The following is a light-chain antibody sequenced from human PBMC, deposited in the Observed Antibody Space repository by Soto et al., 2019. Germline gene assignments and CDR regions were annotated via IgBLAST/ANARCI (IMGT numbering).Light chain of an antibody. Sequence: DGQMIQSPSSLSASVGDRGTITCQASQDIYKCLNWFQQKPGKAPKLLIYDESNLETGVPSRFSGSASGTDFTFTISSLQPEDVATYYCQQCDSRPYTFGQGTELEIK. CDR2: DES. V-gene: IGKV1-33*01. CDR1: QDIYKC. J-gene: IGKJ2*01. CDR3: QQCDSRPYT.